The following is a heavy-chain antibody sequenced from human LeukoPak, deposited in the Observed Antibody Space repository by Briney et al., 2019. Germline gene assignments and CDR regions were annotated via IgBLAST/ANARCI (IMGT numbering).Heavy chain of an antibody. D-gene: IGHD3-9*01. V-gene: IGHV3-23*01. Sequence: GGSLRLSCAASGFTFSSYAMSWVRQAPGKGLEWVSAISVSGGSTYYADSVKGRFTISRDNSKNTLYLQMKSLRAEDTAVYYCAKVRSFDILTGYYKWFDPWGQGTPATVSS. CDR3: AKVRSFDILTGYYKWFDP. CDR1: GFTFSSYA. CDR2: ISVSGGST. J-gene: IGHJ5*02.